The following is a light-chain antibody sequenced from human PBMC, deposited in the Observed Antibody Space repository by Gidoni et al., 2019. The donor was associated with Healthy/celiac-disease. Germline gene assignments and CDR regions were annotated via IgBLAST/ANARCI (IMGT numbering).Light chain of an antibody. CDR3: QQYNNWPPYT. CDR1: QSVSRN. CDR2: GAS. Sequence: VMTQSPATLSVSPGERATLNCRASQSVSRNLAWYQQKPGQAPRLLIYGASTRATGIPARFSGSGSGTEFTLTISSLQSEDFAVYYCQQYNNWPPYTFGQGTKLEIK. V-gene: IGKV3-15*01. J-gene: IGKJ2*01.